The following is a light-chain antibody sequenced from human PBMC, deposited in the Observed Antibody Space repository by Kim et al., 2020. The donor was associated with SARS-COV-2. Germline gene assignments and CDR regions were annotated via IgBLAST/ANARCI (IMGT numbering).Light chain of an antibody. CDR3: SSFAGSNHVV. Sequence: HSVAISCTGTSSDVGGYNYVSWYQQHPGKAPRLMIFEVSKRPSGVPDRFSGSKSGNTASLTVSGLQAEDEADYYCSSFAGSNHVVFGGGTKLTVL. V-gene: IGLV2-8*01. J-gene: IGLJ2*01. CDR1: SSDVGGYNY. CDR2: EVS.